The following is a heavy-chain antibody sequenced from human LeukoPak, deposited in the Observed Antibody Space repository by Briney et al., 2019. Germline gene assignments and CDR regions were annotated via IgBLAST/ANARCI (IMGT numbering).Heavy chain of an antibody. CDR1: GGSISSYY. V-gene: IGHV4-59*12. Sequence: SETLSLTCTVSGGSISSYYWSWIRQPPGKGLEWIGYIYYSGSTNYNPSLKSRVTISVDKSKNQFSLKLSSVTAADTAVYYCARGRSGSYSDAFDIWGQGTMVTVSS. CDR3: ARGRSGSYSDAFDI. D-gene: IGHD3-10*01. J-gene: IGHJ3*02. CDR2: IYYSGST.